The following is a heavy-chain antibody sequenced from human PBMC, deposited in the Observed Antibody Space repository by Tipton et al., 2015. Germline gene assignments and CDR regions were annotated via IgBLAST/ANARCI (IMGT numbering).Heavy chain of an antibody. V-gene: IGHV3-23*01. CDR1: GFSFSSYA. J-gene: IGHJ4*02. CDR2: ISGSDVDT. CDR3: AKASNYYGSGSYSY. Sequence: SLRLSCAASGFSFSSYAMSWVRQAPGKGLEWVSTISGSDVDTYYTDSVKGRFTISRDNSKNTLNLQMNSLRVEDTAVYYCAKASNYYGSGSYSYWGQGTLVAVSS. D-gene: IGHD3-10*01.